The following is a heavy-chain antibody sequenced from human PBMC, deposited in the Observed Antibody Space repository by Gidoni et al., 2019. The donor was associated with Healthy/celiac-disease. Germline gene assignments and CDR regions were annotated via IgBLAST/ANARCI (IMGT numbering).Heavy chain of an antibody. CDR2: MNPNSGNP. J-gene: IGHJ4*02. V-gene: IGHV1-8*01. Sequence: QVQLVQSGAEVKKPGASVKVSCKASGYTFTRYDYNWVRQATGQGLEWMGWMNPNSGNPGYAQEVQGRVTITRNTSISTAYLELSSLRSEDTAVYYCARGAYGSGSYYPPPGNYWGQGTLVTVSS. CDR3: ARGAYGSGSYYPPPGNY. CDR1: GYTFTRYD. D-gene: IGHD3-10*01.